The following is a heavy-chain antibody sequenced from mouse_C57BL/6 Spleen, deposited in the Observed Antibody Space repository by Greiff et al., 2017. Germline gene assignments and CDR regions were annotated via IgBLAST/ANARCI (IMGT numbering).Heavy chain of an antibody. J-gene: IGHJ3*01. D-gene: IGHD2-1*01. Sequence: VQRVESGAELAKPGASVKLSCKASGYTFTSYWMHWVKQRPGQGLEWIGYINPSSGYTKYNQKFKDKATLTADKSSSTAYMQLSSLTYEDSAVYYCASQIYYGKEGFAYWGQGTLVTVSA. CDR3: ASQIYYGKEGFAY. V-gene: IGHV1-7*01. CDR1: GYTFTSYW. CDR2: INPSSGYT.